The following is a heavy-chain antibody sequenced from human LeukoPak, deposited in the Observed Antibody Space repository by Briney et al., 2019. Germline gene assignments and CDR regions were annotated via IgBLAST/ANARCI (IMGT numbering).Heavy chain of an antibody. V-gene: IGHV4-38-2*01. J-gene: IGHJ3*02. CDR2: IFHSGST. Sequence: PSETLSLTCAVSSYSISSDYYWGCIRQPPGKGLEWIGSIFHSGSTYYNPSLVSRVSMSVDTSKNQFSLKLYSVTAADTAVYSCARHSQWGLVPWTFDIWGRGTMVTVSS. CDR1: SYSISSDYY. D-gene: IGHD2-21*01. CDR3: ARHSQWGLVPWTFDI.